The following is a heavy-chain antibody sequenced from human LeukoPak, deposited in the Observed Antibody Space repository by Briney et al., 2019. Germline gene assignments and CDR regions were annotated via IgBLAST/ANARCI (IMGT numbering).Heavy chain of an antibody. Sequence: GGSLRLSCAASGFTFSRYSMNWVRQAPGKGLEWVSSISSSSSFVYYADSVKGRFTISRDNAKNSLYLQMNSLRAEDTAVYYCARDPPLGSCSTISCPHLDYWGQGTLVTVSS. V-gene: IGHV3-21*01. CDR2: ISSSSSFV. CDR3: ARDPPLGSCSTISCPHLDY. CDR1: GFTFSRYS. D-gene: IGHD2-2*01. J-gene: IGHJ4*02.